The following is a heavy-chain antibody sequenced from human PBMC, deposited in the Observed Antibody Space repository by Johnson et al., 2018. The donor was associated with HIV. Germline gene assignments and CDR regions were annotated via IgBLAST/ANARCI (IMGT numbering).Heavy chain of an antibody. V-gene: IGHV3-9*01. J-gene: IGHJ3*02. CDR3: VRGGLGYQNFHDAFDI. D-gene: IGHD2-2*01. CDR2: ISWNSGSI. Sequence: EVQVVESGGGLVQPGRSLRLSCAASGFTFDDYAMHWVRQAPGKGLEWVSGISWNSGSIGYADSVKGRFTISRDNAKNSLYLQMNSLRAEDTALYYCVRGGLGYQNFHDAFDIWGRGTMVTVSS. CDR1: GFTFDDYA.